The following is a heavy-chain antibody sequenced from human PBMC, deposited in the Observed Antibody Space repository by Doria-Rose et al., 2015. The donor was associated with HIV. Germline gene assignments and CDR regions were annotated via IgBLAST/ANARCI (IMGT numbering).Heavy chain of an antibody. D-gene: IGHD3-3*01. Sequence: QVQLQESGPGLVKPSETLSLTCSVSGASVSSRGYYWNWIRQVPGKGLESVGYNYYTGTSDYSPSLKSRLNMAVDTSKNQFSLKLSFVTGADTAVDYCARMGSYRELDYWGQGALVIVSA. CDR2: NYYTGTS. V-gene: IGHV4-31*03. CDR1: GASVSSRGYY. J-gene: IGHJ4*02. CDR3: ARMGSYRELDY.